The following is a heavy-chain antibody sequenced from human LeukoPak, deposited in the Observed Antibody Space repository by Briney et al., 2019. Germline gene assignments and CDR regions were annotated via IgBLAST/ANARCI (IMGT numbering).Heavy chain of an antibody. V-gene: IGHV3-48*03. D-gene: IGHD1-7*01. CDR1: GFHFSSYE. CDR2: ISSSGSTK. Sequence: GGSLRLSCAASGFHFSSYEMNWVRQAPGKGLEGVSYISSSGSTKYYADSVKGRFTISRDNAKNSLHLQMNSLRAEETAVYYCARDLTGTPKGGYWGQGTLVTVSS. J-gene: IGHJ4*02. CDR3: ARDLTGTPKGGY.